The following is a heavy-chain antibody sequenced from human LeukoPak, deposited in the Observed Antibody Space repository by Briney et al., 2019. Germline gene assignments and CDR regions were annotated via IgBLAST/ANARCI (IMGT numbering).Heavy chain of an antibody. J-gene: IGHJ5*02. CDR3: ATQQWLGQTNWFDP. CDR1: GYTLTELS. Sequence: ASVKVSCKVSGYTLTELSMHWVRQAPGKGLEWMGGFDPEDGETIYAQKFQGRVTMTEDTSTDTAYMELSSLRSEDTAVYYCATQQWLGQTNWFDPWGQGTLVTVS. V-gene: IGHV1-24*01. CDR2: FDPEDGET. D-gene: IGHD6-19*01.